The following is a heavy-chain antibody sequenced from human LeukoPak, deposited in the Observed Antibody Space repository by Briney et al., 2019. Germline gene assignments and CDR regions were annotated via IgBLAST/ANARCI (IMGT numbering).Heavy chain of an antibody. J-gene: IGHJ4*02. V-gene: IGHV3-21*01. CDR2: ITSSGSYI. CDR3: ARHYYDSSGYYSSLDY. CDR1: AFTFSNYN. D-gene: IGHD3-22*01. Sequence: PGGSLRLSCAASAFTFSNYNMNWVRQAPGKGLEWVSSITSSGSYIYYADSVKGRFTISRDNAKNSLYLQLSSLRAEDTAVYYCARHYYDSSGYYSSLDYWGQGTLVTVSS.